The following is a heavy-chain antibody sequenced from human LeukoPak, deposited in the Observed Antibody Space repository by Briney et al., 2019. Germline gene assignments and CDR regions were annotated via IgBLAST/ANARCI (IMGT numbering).Heavy chain of an antibody. V-gene: IGHV4-4*07. D-gene: IGHD4-17*01. Sequence: SETLSLTCTVSGGSISSYYWSWIRQPAGKGLEWIGRIYTSGSTNYNPSLKSRVTMSVDTSKNQFSLKLSSVTAADTAVYYCARDNSDYGDYAAWFDPWGQGTLVTVSS. CDR1: GGSISSYY. CDR2: IYTSGST. J-gene: IGHJ5*02. CDR3: ARDNSDYGDYAAWFDP.